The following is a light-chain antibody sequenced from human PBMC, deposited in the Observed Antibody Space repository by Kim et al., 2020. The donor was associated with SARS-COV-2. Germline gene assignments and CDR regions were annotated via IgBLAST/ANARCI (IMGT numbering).Light chain of an antibody. V-gene: IGLV3-1*01. J-gene: IGLJ2*01. Sequence: YELTQPPSVSVSPGQTASITCSGDKLGDKYACWYQQKPGQSPVLVIYQDSKRPSGIPERFSGSNSGNTATLTISGTQAMDEADYYCQAWDSSTPVVFGGGTQLTVL. CDR2: QDS. CDR3: QAWDSSTPVV. CDR1: KLGDKY.